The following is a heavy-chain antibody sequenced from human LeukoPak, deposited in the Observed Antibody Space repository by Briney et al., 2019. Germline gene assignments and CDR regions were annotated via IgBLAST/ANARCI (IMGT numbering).Heavy chain of an antibody. Sequence: SETLSLTCTVSGGSISNYHWSWIRQPAGKGLEWISQIHTSGSTNYNPPLKSRVTMSIDTPENQLSLTIRSVTAADTAVYYCARRDISSGWSFDYWGEGILVTVSS. CDR3: ARRDISSGWSFDY. V-gene: IGHV4-4*07. CDR2: IHTSGST. CDR1: GGSISNYH. J-gene: IGHJ4*02. D-gene: IGHD6-19*01.